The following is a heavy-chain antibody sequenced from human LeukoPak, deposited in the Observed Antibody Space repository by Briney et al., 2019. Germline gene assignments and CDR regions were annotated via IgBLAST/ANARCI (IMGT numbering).Heavy chain of an antibody. CDR2: INHSGST. CDR1: GGSFSGYY. J-gene: IGHJ5*02. V-gene: IGHV4-34*01. CDR3: ARDRGGAARWGGWFDP. Sequence: SETLSLTCAVYGGSFSGYYWSWIRQPPGKGLEWIGEINHSGSTNYNPSLKSRVTISVDTSKNQFSLMLTSMTAADTAVYYCARDRGGAARWGGWFDPWGQGTLVTVSS. D-gene: IGHD6-6*01.